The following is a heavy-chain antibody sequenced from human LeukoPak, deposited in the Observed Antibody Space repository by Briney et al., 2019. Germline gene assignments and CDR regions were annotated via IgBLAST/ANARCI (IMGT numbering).Heavy chain of an antibody. D-gene: IGHD2-15*01. CDR1: GFTFDDYA. CDR2: ISGDGGST. CDR3: AKDMRYCSGGSCSYAFDI. Sequence: PGGSLRLSCAASGFTFDDYAMHWVRQAPGKGLEWVSLISGDGGSTYYADSVKGRFTISRDNSKNSLYLQMNSLRTEDTALYYCAKDMRYCSGGSCSYAFDIWGQGTAVTVSS. J-gene: IGHJ3*02. V-gene: IGHV3-43*02.